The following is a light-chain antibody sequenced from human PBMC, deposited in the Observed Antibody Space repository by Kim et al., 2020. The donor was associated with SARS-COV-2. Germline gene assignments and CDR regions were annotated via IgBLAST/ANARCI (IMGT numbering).Light chain of an antibody. CDR2: QTS. V-gene: IGKV3-20*01. J-gene: IGKJ2*01. CDR1: QHVYKGY. CDR3: QQYGSSPPYT. Sequence: SPWEGPTLSCRASQHVYKGYLAWYQQRLGQAPRLLIYQTSNRATGIPDRFSGSGSGTDFTLTISRLEPEDFAVYYCQQYGSSPPYTFGQGTKLEI.